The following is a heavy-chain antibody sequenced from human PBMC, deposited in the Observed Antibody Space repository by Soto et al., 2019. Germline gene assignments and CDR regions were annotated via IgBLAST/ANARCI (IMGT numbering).Heavy chain of an antibody. CDR1: GYTFTSYG. Sequence: ASVKVSCKASGYTFTSYGISWVRQAPGQGLEWMGWISAYNGNTNYAQKLQGRVTMTTDTSTSTAYMELRSLRSDDTAVYYCARDRGVVPALLGGYWGQGTLVTVSS. CDR3: ARDRGVVPALLGGY. V-gene: IGHV1-18*01. D-gene: IGHD2-2*01. J-gene: IGHJ4*02. CDR2: ISAYNGNT.